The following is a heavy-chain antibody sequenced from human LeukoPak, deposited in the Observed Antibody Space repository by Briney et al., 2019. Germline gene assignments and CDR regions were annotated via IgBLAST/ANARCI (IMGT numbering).Heavy chain of an antibody. J-gene: IGHJ4*01. D-gene: IGHD3-22*01. CDR1: GDSISRYY. CDR3: ARGLGDYYDTSGYEYYFDY. V-gene: IGHV4-4*07. CDR2: IYTTGST. Sequence: SETLSLTCSVSGDSISRYYWSWVRQPAGKGLEWIGRIYTTGSTNYNPSLKSRDTMSLDTSKNQFSLKLSPVTAADTAVYYCARGLGDYYDTSGYEYYFDYWGHGTLVTVSS.